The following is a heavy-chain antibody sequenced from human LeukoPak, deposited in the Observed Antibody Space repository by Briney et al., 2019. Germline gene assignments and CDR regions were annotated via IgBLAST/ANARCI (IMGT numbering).Heavy chain of an antibody. V-gene: IGHV3-30*02. CDR1: GFTFSSYG. D-gene: IGHD4-23*01. Sequence: GGSLRLSCAASGFTFSSYGMHWVRQAPGKGLEWVAFIRYDGSNKYYADSVKGRFTISRDNSKNTLYPQMNSLRAEDTAVYYCAKTYGGNPFFDYWGQGTLVTVSS. CDR3: AKTYGGNPFFDY. CDR2: IRYDGSNK. J-gene: IGHJ4*02.